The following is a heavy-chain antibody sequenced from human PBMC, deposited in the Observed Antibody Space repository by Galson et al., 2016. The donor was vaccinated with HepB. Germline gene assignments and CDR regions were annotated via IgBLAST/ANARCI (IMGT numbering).Heavy chain of an antibody. J-gene: IGHJ4*02. D-gene: IGHD4-23*01. V-gene: IGHV3-7*01. CDR3: ARAQTTVVTYIDN. Sequence: SLRLSCAASGFTFSTSWMSWVRQAPGKGLEWVANIKPDGRENYYVDSVKGRFTISRDNSKNALHLQMNSLRAEDTAVYYCARAQTTVVTYIDNWGQGTLVTVSS. CDR2: IKPDGREN. CDR1: GFTFSTSW.